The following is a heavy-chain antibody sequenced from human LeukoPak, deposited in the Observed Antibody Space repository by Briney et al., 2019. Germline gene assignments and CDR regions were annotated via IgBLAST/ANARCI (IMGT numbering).Heavy chain of an antibody. CDR2: ISGSGGST. J-gene: IGHJ5*02. D-gene: IGHD6-13*01. Sequence: GGSLRLSCAASGFTFSSYAMSWVRQAPGKGLEWVSAISGSGGSTYYADSVKGRFTISRDNSKNTLYLQMNSLRAEDTAVYYCAKDPVRAAAIEDNWFDPWGQGTLVTVSS. CDR1: GFTFSSYA. V-gene: IGHV3-23*01. CDR3: AKDPVRAAAIEDNWFDP.